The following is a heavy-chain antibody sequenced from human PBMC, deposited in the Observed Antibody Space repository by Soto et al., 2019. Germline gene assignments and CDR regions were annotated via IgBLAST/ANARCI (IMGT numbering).Heavy chain of an antibody. D-gene: IGHD3-10*01. CDR3: ARGARITMVRGVIIKPYSGYYYMDV. J-gene: IGHJ6*03. V-gene: IGHV1-8*01. Sequence: ASVKVSCKASGYTFTSYDINWVRQATGQGLEWMGWMNPNSGNTGYAQKFQGRDTMTRNTSISTAYMELSSLRSEDTAVYYCARGARITMVRGVIIKPYSGYYYMDVWGKGTTVTVSS. CDR2: MNPNSGNT. CDR1: GYTFTSYD.